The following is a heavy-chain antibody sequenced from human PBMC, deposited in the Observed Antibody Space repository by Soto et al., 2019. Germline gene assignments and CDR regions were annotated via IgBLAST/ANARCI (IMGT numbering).Heavy chain of an antibody. J-gene: IGHJ4*02. Sequence: GVSLRLSCSDSGLTISGCWMHWVLQAPGKGLVWVSRLNSDATSTTYAASVKGRFTISRDNAENTLYLQMNSLTVDDTAVYFCTRGYSGYGNFDYWVQGALVTSPQ. V-gene: IGHV3-74*03. CDR2: LNSDATST. D-gene: IGHD5-12*01. CDR3: TRGYSGYGNFDY. CDR1: GLTISGCW.